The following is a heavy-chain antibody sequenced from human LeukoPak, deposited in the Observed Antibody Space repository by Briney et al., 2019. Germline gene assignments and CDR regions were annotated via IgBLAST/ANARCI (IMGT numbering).Heavy chain of an antibody. Sequence: GGSLRPSCEASGITFSNFAMSWVRQTPGKGLEWVSAISGGGETTHYADSVKGRFTISRDNAKNSLYLQMNSLRAEDTAVYYCARSTTVAADFHFDYWGQGTLVTVSS. J-gene: IGHJ4*02. CDR2: ISGGGETT. CDR1: GITFSNFA. CDR3: ARSTTVAADFHFDY. V-gene: IGHV3-23*01. D-gene: IGHD6-19*01.